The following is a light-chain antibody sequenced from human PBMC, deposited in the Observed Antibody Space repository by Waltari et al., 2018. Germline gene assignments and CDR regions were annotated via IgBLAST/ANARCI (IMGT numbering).Light chain of an antibody. CDR3: QQRSNWPRLT. J-gene: IGKJ4*01. Sequence: EVVLTQSPATLSLSPGEGATLSCRASQSISSYLAWYQQKPGQAPRLLIYDASNRASGIPARFSGSGAGTDFTLTISSLEPEDFAVYYCQQRSNWPRLTFGVGTKVEIK. CDR1: QSISSY. CDR2: DAS. V-gene: IGKV3-11*01.